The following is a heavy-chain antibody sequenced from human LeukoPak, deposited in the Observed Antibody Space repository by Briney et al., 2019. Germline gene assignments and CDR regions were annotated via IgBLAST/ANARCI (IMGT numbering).Heavy chain of an antibody. J-gene: IGHJ4*02. CDR1: GGSISSGGYY. CDR2: IYCSGST. CDR3: AREVVATTTFDY. D-gene: IGHD5-12*01. V-gene: IGHV4-31*03. Sequence: SETLSLTCTVSGGSISSGGYYWRWIRQHPGKGLEWIGYIYCSGSTYYNPSLKSRVTISVDTSKNQFSLKLSSVTAADTAVYYCAREVVATTTFDYWGQGTLVTVSS.